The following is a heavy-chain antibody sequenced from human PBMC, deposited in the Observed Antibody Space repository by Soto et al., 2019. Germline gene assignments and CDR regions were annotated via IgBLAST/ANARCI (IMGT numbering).Heavy chain of an antibody. V-gene: IGHV4-31*03. Sequence: TLSLTCTVSGGSIRSGGYYWGWIRQHPGKGLESIGYIYYTGSTSYNPSLESRTTLSVDTSKNQFSLRLTSLTAADTAVYFCARILWSGYVFAGYWGQGILVT. D-gene: IGHD5-12*01. J-gene: IGHJ4*02. CDR3: ARILWSGYVFAGY. CDR1: GGSIRSGGYY. CDR2: IYYTGST.